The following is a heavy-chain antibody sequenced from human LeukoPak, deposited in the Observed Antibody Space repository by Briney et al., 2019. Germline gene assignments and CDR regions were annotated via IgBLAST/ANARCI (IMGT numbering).Heavy chain of an antibody. Sequence: PGGSLRLSCTASEFTVSRNYMLWVRQAPGKGLEWVSLMFSNGDTHYADSVKGRFTISRDTSKNTVSLQMNSLRVEDTAMYYCTRDQMNYWGQGTLVTVSS. J-gene: IGHJ4*02. CDR3: TRDQMNY. D-gene: IGHD5-24*01. V-gene: IGHV3-53*01. CDR2: MFSNGDT. CDR1: EFTVSRNY.